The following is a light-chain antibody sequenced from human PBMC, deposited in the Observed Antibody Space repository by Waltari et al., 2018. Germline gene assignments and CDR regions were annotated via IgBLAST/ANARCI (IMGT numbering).Light chain of an antibody. V-gene: IGKV4-1*01. CDR2: WAS. J-gene: IGKJ1*01. CDR1: QSFLYSSNNKNY. CDR3: QQYYSTRT. Sequence: DIVMTQSPDSLAVSLGESATSHCKSSQSFLYSSNNKNYLAWYQQKPGQPPKLLIYWASTRESGVPDRFSGSGSGTDFTLTISSLQAEDVAVYYCQQYYSTRTFGQGTKVEIK.